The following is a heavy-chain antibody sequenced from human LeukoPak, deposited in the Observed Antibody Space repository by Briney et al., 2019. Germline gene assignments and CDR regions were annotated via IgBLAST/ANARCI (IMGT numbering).Heavy chain of an antibody. V-gene: IGHV3-21*01. J-gene: IGHJ5*02. Sequence: GGSLRLSCAASGFTFSSYSMNWVRQAPGKGLEWVSSISSSSSNIYYADSVKGRFTISRDNAKNSLYLQMNSLRAEDTAVYYCARGFNEYSPLWFDPWGQGTLVTVSS. CDR3: ARGFNEYSPLWFDP. D-gene: IGHD5-18*01. CDR2: ISSSSSNI. CDR1: GFTFSSYS.